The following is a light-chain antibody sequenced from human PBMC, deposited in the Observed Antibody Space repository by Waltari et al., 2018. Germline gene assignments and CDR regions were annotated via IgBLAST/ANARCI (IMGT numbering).Light chain of an antibody. CDR1: NIESKS. CDR3: QVWDANTDPGV. CDR2: YGS. V-gene: IGLV3-21*01. J-gene: IGLJ1*01. Sequence: SYVLTQPPSVAVAPGETARVTCGGNNIESKSVHWYQQKPGQAPVLVVPYGSDRPSGNPELFSGSRTGDTATLTISRVEAGNEADYYCQVWDANTDPGVFGTGTEVTVL.